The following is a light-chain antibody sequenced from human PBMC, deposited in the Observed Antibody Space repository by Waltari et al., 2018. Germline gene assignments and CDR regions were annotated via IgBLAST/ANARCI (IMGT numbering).Light chain of an antibody. V-gene: IGLV3-1*01. J-gene: IGLJ2*01. CDR2: QDS. Sequence: SYELTQPPSVSVSPGQTASITCSGDKLGDKYACWYQQKPGQSPVLVIYQDSKRPSGIPERFSCSNSGNTATLTISGTQAMDEADYYCQAWDSIPVVFGGGTKLTVL. CDR1: KLGDKY. CDR3: QAWDSIPVV.